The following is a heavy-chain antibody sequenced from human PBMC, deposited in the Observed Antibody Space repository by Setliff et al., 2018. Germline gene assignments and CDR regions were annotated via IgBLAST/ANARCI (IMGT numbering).Heavy chain of an antibody. CDR3: RFWSGYYNNDY. Sequence: SETLSLTCAVSGGSISSGSYYWSWIRQPAGKGLEWVGRLHTSGSTNYNPSLKGRVTISVDTSKNQFSLRLSSVTAADTAVYYCRFWSGYYNNDYWGQGTVFTGAS. V-gene: IGHV4-61*02. J-gene: IGHJ4*02. CDR2: LHTSGST. D-gene: IGHD3-3*01. CDR1: GGSISSGSYY.